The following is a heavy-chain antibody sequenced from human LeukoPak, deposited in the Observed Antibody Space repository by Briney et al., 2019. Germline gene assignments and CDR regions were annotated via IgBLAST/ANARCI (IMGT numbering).Heavy chain of an antibody. Sequence: PSQTLSLTCTVSSGSISSGDYYWSWIRQPPGKGLEWIGYIYYSGSTYYNPSLKSRVTISVDTSKNQFSLKLSSVTAADTAVYYCARAVLYSSGWYGNLDYWGQGTLVTVSS. D-gene: IGHD6-19*01. V-gene: IGHV4-30-4*01. CDR1: SGSISSGDYY. CDR2: IYYSGST. CDR3: ARAVLYSSGWYGNLDY. J-gene: IGHJ4*02.